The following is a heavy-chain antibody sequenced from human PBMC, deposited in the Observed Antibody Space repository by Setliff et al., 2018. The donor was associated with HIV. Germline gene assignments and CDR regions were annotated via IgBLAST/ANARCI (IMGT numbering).Heavy chain of an antibody. J-gene: IGHJ3*02. CDR3: ARASGGNSVENGFDI. CDR2: IYTGGSP. Sequence: SETLSLTCTVSGGSISSGRYYWSWIRQPAGKGLEWIGHIYTGGSPNYNPSLMSRVTISLDTSKKHFSLDLYSVTAADTAVYYCARASGGNSVENGFDIWGQGTMVTVSS. CDR1: GGSISSGRYY. D-gene: IGHD1-26*01. V-gene: IGHV4-61*09.